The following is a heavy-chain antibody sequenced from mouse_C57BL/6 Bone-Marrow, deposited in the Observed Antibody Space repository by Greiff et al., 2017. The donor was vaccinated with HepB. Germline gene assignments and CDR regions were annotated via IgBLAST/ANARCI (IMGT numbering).Heavy chain of an antibody. CDR3: ASLLLLGV. J-gene: IGHJ1*03. Sequence: EVKVVESGGGLVQPGGSLSLSCAASGFTFTDYYMSWVRQPPGKALEWLGFIRNKANGYTTEYSASVKGRFTISRDNSQSILYLQMNALRAEDSATYYCASLLLLGVWGTGTTVTVSS. CDR1: GFTFTDYY. D-gene: IGHD1-1*01. CDR2: IRNKANGYTT. V-gene: IGHV7-3*01.